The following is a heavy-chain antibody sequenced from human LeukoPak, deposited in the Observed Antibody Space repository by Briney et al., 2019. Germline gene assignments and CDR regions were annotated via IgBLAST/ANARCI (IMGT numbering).Heavy chain of an antibody. D-gene: IGHD5-24*01. CDR3: ARDREMAFDY. V-gene: IGHV3-30-3*01. CDR2: MSYDGSNK. CDR1: GFTFSSYA. J-gene: IGHJ4*02. Sequence: GGSLRLSCAASGFTFSSYAMHWVRQAPGKGLEWVAVMSYDGSNKYYADSVKGRFTISRDNSKNTLYPQMNSLRAEDTAVYYCARDREMAFDYWGQGTLVTVSS.